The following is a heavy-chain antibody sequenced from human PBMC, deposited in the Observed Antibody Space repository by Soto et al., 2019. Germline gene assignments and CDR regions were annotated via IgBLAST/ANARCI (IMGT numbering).Heavy chain of an antibody. CDR1: GLSFSDVK. CDR3: ATDYGWAFQI. V-gene: IGHV3-15*01. Sequence: EVQLVASGGVLVKPGESLRLSCAGSGLSFSDVKMTWVRELPGKGLEWVGRIQTKTGGGTADYPAAVRGRFTISRDDSKNSLYLQLYSLKTEDTAVYYCATDYGWAFQIWGQGTTVTVSS. J-gene: IGHJ3*02. D-gene: IGHD4-17*01. CDR2: IQTKTGGGTA.